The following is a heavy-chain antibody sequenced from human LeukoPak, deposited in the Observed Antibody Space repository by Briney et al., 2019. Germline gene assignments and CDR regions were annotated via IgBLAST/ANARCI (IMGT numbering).Heavy chain of an antibody. Sequence: GESLKISCKASGYSFTRYLIGLVRQKPGKGLEWMGIIWPGDSQPKYSPSFQGQVTISADKSISTAYLQWSSLKASDTAIYYCARRGYSYDYFDYWGQGTLVTVSS. V-gene: IGHV5-51*01. D-gene: IGHD5-18*01. CDR2: IWPGDSQP. CDR3: ARRGYSYDYFDY. CDR1: GYSFTRYL. J-gene: IGHJ4*02.